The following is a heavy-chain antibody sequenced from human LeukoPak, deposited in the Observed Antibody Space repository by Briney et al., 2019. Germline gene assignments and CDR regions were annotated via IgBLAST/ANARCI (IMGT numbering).Heavy chain of an antibody. J-gene: IGHJ5*02. CDR2: INHSGST. V-gene: IGHV4-34*01. CDR1: GGSFSGYY. Sequence: SETLSLTCAVYGGSFSGYYWSWIRQPPGKGLEWIGEINHSGSTNYNPSLKSRVTISVDTSKNQFSLKLSSVTAADTAVYYCAREALMITFGGVIVVTTNWFDPWGQGTLVTVSS. CDR3: AREALMITFGGVIVVTTNWFDP. D-gene: IGHD3-16*02.